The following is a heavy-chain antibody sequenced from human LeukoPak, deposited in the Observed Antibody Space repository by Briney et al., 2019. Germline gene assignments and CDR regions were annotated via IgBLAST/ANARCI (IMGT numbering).Heavy chain of an antibody. Sequence: SETLSLTCAVYGGSFSGYYWSWIRQPPGKGLEWIGEINHSGSTNYNPALKSRVTISVDTSKNQFSLKLSSVPAADTAVYYCARGPAYYYGSGSYNLRAFDIWGQGPMVTVSS. D-gene: IGHD3-10*01. V-gene: IGHV4-34*01. CDR1: GGSFSGYY. CDR2: INHSGST. CDR3: ARGPAYYYGSGSYNLRAFDI. J-gene: IGHJ3*02.